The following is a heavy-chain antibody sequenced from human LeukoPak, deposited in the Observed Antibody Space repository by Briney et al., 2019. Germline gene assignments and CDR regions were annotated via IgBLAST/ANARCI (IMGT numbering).Heavy chain of an antibody. CDR2: IYTSGST. CDR1: GDSISGFY. V-gene: IGHV4-4*07. D-gene: IGHD2-2*01. CDR3: ARDVVAARGSFDY. Sequence: KPSETLSLTCTVSGDSISGFYWSWIRQAAGKGLEWIGHIYTSGSTNYNPSLKSRVTMSVDMSENQFSLKLRSVTAADTAVYYCARDVVAARGSFDYWGQGTLVTVSS. J-gene: IGHJ4*02.